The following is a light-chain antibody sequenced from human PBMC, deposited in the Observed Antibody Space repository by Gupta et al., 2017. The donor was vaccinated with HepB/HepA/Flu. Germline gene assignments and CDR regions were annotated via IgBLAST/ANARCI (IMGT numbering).Light chain of an antibody. V-gene: IGLV1-51*01. CDR2: DNN. CDR1: SSNLGSNY. CDR3: DTRDSSRSAYV. Sequence: QSVLTQPPSVSAAPGQKVTISCSGSSSNLGSNYVSWYQHHPGTAPNLLIYDNNNRPSGIPDRFSGSKSGTSATLAITGLQTGDEADYYCDTRDSSRSAYVFGAGTKVTVL. J-gene: IGLJ1*01.